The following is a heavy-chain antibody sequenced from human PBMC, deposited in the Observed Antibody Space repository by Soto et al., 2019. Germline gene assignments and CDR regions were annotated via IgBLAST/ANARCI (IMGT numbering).Heavy chain of an antibody. J-gene: IGHJ4*02. CDR2: IYWDDDN. CDR3: AHGSGWLSDY. V-gene: IGHV2-5*02. CDR1: GFSLSSTAVG. Sequence: QITLKESGPTLVKPTQTLTLTCTFSGFSLSSTAVGENWIRQPPGKALEWLALIYWDDDNQYSPSLKSRLTITKDTSKNQVVLTMTNMDPVDTATYYCAHGSGWLSDYWGQGTLVTVSS. D-gene: IGHD6-19*01.